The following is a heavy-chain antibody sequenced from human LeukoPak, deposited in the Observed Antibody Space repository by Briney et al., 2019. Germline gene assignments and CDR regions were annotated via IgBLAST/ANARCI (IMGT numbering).Heavy chain of an antibody. V-gene: IGHV5-51*01. Sequence: GESLKISCKASEYSFTSYWNGWVRQMPGKGLEWVGNIQPGNPEIRYSPSFQGQVTLSADKSISTAYLQWSSLKASDTAMYYCARRHYYYDRSGFYYYFDTWGQGTRVTVTS. CDR1: EYSFTSYW. D-gene: IGHD3-22*01. J-gene: IGHJ4*02. CDR2: IQPGNPEI. CDR3: ARRHYYYDRSGFYYYFDT.